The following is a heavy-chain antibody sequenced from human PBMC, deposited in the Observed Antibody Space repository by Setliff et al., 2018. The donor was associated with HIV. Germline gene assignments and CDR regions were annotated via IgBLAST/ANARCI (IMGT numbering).Heavy chain of an antibody. CDR1: GFTFDDYT. J-gene: IGHJ3*02. CDR2: INWDGGSI. V-gene: IGHV3-43*01. CDR3: ARDAAAPAAIEGAFDI. D-gene: IGHD2-2*02. Sequence: GESLRLSCAASGFTFDDYTMHWVRQAPGKGLEWVSLINWDGGSIFYADSVKGRFTISRDNTKNSLYLQLNSLRAEDTAVYYCARDAAAPAAIEGAFDIWGQGTMVTVSS.